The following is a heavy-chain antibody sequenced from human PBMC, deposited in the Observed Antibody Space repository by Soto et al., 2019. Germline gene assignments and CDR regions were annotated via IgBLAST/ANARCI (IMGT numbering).Heavy chain of an antibody. CDR2: IFPGDSGT. CDR1: GYSSGNYW. J-gene: IGHJ6*01. Sequence: GESLKISCEGSGYSSGNYWVGWVRQMPGKGLEWMGTIFPGDSGTRYSPSFQGQVTISADKSISTAYLQWSSLKASDTAIYYCTRQEGLVDVTYYKGLDVWGQGTTVTVSA. V-gene: IGHV5-51*01. CDR3: TRQEGLVDVTYYKGLDV.